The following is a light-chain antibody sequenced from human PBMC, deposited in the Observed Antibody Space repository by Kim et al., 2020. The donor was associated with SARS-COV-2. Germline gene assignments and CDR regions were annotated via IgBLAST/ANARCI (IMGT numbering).Light chain of an antibody. Sequence: ASVGDRVTITCRASQDISRSLAWYQQRPGKAPNLLIYSASTLQSGVPSRFSGSGSGTEFTLTISSRQPEDVATYYCQKYDSAPWTFGPGTRVEIQ. CDR2: SAS. CDR1: QDISRS. J-gene: IGKJ1*01. CDR3: QKYDSAPWT. V-gene: IGKV1-27*01.